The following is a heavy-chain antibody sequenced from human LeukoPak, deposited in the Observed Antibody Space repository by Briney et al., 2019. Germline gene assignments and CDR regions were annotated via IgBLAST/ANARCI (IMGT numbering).Heavy chain of an antibody. CDR1: GFTFSSYA. J-gene: IGHJ6*03. D-gene: IGHD6-19*01. V-gene: IGHV3-30-3*01. CDR2: ISYDGSNK. Sequence: GGSLRLSCAASGFTFSSYAMHWVRQAPGKGLEWVAVISYDGSNKYYADSVKGRFTISRDNSKNTLYLQMNSLRAEDTAVYYCARERQWLANYYYYMDVWGKGTTVTVSS. CDR3: ARERQWLANYYYYMDV.